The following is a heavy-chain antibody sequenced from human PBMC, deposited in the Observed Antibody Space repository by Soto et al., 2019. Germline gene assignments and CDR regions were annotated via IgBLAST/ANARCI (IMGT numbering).Heavy chain of an antibody. D-gene: IGHD6-13*01. CDR3: AKDPQHIAAEYYFDY. J-gene: IGHJ4*02. Sequence: GGSLRLSCAASGFTFSSYGMHWVRQAPGKGLEWVAVISYDGSNKYYADSVKGRFTISRDNSKNTLYLQMNSLRAEDTAVYYCAKDPQHIAAEYYFDYWGQGTLVTVSS. CDR1: GFTFSSYG. CDR2: ISYDGSNK. V-gene: IGHV3-30*18.